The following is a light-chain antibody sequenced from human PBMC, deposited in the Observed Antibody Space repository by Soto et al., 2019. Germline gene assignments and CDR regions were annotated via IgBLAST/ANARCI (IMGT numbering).Light chain of an antibody. V-gene: IGLV1-44*01. CDR2: SNN. Sequence: QSALTQPPSASGTPGQRVTISCSGSTSNIGGNTVNWYQQLPGTAPKLLIYSNNQRTSGVPDRFSGSKSGPSASLAISRLQSEDEAADYCAAWDASLNAVTFGGGTKLTVL. J-gene: IGLJ2*01. CDR3: AAWDASLNAVT. CDR1: TSNIGGNT.